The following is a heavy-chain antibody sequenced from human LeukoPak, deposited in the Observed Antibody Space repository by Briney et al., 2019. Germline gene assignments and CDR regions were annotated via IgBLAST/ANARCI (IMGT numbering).Heavy chain of an antibody. D-gene: IGHD6-6*01. CDR1: GFTFSSYG. V-gene: IGHV3-30*02. J-gene: IGHJ3*02. Sequence: GGSLRLSCAASGFTFSSYGMHWVRQAPGKGLEWVAFIRYDGSNKYYADSVKGRFTISRDNSKNTLYLQMNSLRAEDTAVYYCALGGQYSSYLVDAFDIWGQGTMVTVSS. CDR3: ALGGQYSSYLVDAFDI. CDR2: IRYDGSNK.